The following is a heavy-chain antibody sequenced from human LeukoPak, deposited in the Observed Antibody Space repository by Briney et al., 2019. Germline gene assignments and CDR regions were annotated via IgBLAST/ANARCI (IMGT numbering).Heavy chain of an antibody. V-gene: IGHV4-4*07. Sequence: SETLSLTCTVSGGSISSYYWSWIRQPAGKGLEWIGRIYTSGSTNYNPSLKSRVTMSVDTSKNQFSLKLSSVTAADTAVYYCARVNYYDSSGYYSEGFDYWSQGTLVTVSS. CDR1: GGSISSYY. D-gene: IGHD3-22*01. CDR2: IYTSGST. CDR3: ARVNYYDSSGYYSEGFDY. J-gene: IGHJ4*02.